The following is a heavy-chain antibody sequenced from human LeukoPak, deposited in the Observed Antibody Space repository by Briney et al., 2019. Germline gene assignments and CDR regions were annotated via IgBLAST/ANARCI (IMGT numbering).Heavy chain of an antibody. CDR3: ATDSSGPYYYYMDV. D-gene: IGHD3-22*01. CDR1: GFTFSSYA. CDR2: ISGSGGST. Sequence: GGSLRLSCAASGFTFSSYAMSWVRQAPGKGLEWVSAISGSGGSTYYADSVKGRFTISRDNSKNTLYLQMNSLRAEDTAVYYCATDSSGPYYYYMDVWGKGTTVTISS. V-gene: IGHV3-23*01. J-gene: IGHJ6*03.